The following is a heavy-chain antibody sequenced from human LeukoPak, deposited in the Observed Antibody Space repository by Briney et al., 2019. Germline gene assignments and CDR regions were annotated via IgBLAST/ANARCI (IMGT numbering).Heavy chain of an antibody. J-gene: IGHJ4*02. D-gene: IGHD3-10*01. Sequence: PGGSLRLSCAASEFTFSTYAMSWVRQAPGKGLEWVSTIGGSGGSTYYADSVKGRFTISRDNSRNTLYLQMNSLRAEDTAVYYCARRDYYDFDYWGQGTLVTVSS. CDR2: IGGSGGST. V-gene: IGHV3-23*01. CDR1: EFTFSTYA. CDR3: ARRDYYDFDY.